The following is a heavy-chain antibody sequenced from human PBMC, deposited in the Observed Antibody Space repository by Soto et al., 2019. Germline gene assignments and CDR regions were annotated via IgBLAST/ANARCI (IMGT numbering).Heavy chain of an antibody. J-gene: IGHJ6*02. CDR3: ARGNPFNYAGFDV. V-gene: IGHV1-8*01. D-gene: IGHD3-16*01. CDR1: GYSFIDFD. CDR2: MNAKSGDT. Sequence: XSVKVSCKASGYSFIDFDINWLRQAAGQGPEWMGWMNAKSGDTFSAQRLQGKFNMTWDTSLSTAYMEVGSLTSDDAAIYYCARGNPFNYAGFDVWGQGTTVTVSS.